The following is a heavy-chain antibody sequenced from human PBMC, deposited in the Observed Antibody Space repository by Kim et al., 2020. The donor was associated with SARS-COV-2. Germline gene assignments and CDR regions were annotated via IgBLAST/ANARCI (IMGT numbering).Heavy chain of an antibody. CDR2: IFYSGST. V-gene: IGHV4-39*01. D-gene: IGHD3-3*01. J-gene: IGHJ4*02. Sequence: SETLSLTCTVSGGSISTSSYYWGWIRQPPGKGLEWIGTIFYSGSTYYNPSLKSRVTISVDMSKNQFSLKVTSVTAADTAVYYCARSATYYDFWSDYPKYYCDYWGQGNLVIVSS. CDR1: GGSISTSSYY. CDR3: ARSATYYDFWSDYPKYYCDY.